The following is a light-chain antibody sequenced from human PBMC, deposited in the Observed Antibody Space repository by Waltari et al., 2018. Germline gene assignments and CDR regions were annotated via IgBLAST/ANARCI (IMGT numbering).Light chain of an antibody. J-gene: IGKJ4*01. CDR2: RGS. V-gene: IGKV1-5*03. Sequence: DIQMTKSPSTLSAFVGERVTITCRASQSINRWVAWYQQKPGQVPKFLIYRGSTLQTGVPSRFSGSGSGTEFNLTISSLQPDDSATYHCQQYDTYPLTFGGGTKVEIK. CDR3: QQYDTYPLT. CDR1: QSINRW.